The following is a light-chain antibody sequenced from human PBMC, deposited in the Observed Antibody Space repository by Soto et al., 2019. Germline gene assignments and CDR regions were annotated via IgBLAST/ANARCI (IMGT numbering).Light chain of an antibody. Sequence: EIVLTQSPGTLSLSPGERATLSCRASQSVSSRYLAWYQQRPGQTPRLLIYGASSRATGIPDRFSGSGSGTDFTLTISRLEPEDFAVYYCQKYGSSPPYTFGQGTKLEIK. J-gene: IGKJ2*01. CDR3: QKYGSSPPYT. V-gene: IGKV3-20*01. CDR1: QSVSSRY. CDR2: GAS.